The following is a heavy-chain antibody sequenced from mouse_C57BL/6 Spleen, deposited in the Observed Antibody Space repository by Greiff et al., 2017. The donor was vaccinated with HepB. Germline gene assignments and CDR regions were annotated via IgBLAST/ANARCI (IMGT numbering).Heavy chain of an antibody. CDR2: IYPGDGDT. D-gene: IGHD2-2*01. Sequence: QVQLKESGAELVKPGASVKISCKASGYAFSSYWMNWVKQRPGKGLEWIGQIYPGDGDTNYNGKFKGKATLTADKSSSTAYMQLSSLNSEDSAVYFCAILPMVTTGYYAMDYWGQGTSVTVSS. V-gene: IGHV1-80*01. CDR1: GYAFSSYW. CDR3: AILPMVTTGYYAMDY. J-gene: IGHJ4*01.